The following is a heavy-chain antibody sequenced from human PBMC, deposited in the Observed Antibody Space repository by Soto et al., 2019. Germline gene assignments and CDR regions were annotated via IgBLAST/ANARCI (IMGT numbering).Heavy chain of an antibody. CDR2: ISGSGGST. CDR3: AKDRTYYYDSSGPIAD. Sequence: GGSLRLSCAASGFTFSSYAMSWVRQAPGKGLEWVSAISGSGGSTYYADSVKGRFTISRDNSKNTLYLQMNSLRAEDTAVYYCAKDRTYYYDSSGPIADWGQGTLVTVSS. D-gene: IGHD3-22*01. V-gene: IGHV3-23*01. J-gene: IGHJ4*02. CDR1: GFTFSSYA.